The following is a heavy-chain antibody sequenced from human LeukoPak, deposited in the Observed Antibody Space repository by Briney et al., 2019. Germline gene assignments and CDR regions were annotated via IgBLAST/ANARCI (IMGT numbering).Heavy chain of an antibody. D-gene: IGHD1-14*01. CDR2: IYHSGST. CDR3: ARGPDGLDAFDI. CDR1: GYSISSGYY. V-gene: IGHV4-38-2*02. J-gene: IGHJ3*02. Sequence: PSETLSLTCTVSGYSISSGYYWGWIRQPPGKGLEWIGSIYHSGSTYYNPSLKSRVTISVDTSKNQFSLKLSSVTAADTAVYYCARGPDGLDAFDIWGQGIMVTVSS.